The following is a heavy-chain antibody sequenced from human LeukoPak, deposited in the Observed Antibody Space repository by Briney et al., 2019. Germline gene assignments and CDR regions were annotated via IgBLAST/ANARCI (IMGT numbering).Heavy chain of an antibody. V-gene: IGHV3-21*01. D-gene: IGHD2-2*01. CDR2: ISSSSSYI. CDR1: GFTFSSYS. J-gene: IGHJ3*02. CDR3: ARGAGRDQLLFSAFDI. Sequence: NPGGSLRLSCAASGFTFSSYSMNWVRQAPGKGLEWVSSISSSSSYIYYADSVKGRFTISRDNAKNSLYLQMNSLRAEDTAVYYCARGAGRDQLLFSAFDIWGQGTMVTVSS.